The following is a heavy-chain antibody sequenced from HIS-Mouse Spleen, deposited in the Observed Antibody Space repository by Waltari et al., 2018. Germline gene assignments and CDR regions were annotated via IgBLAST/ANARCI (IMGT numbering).Heavy chain of an antibody. J-gene: IGHJ3*02. V-gene: IGHV3-30*04. CDR3: ARALYNWNYVDAFDI. CDR2: ISYDGSNK. D-gene: IGHD1-7*01. CDR1: GFTFGSYA. Sequence: QVQLVESGGGVVQPGRSLRLSCAASGFTFGSYAMHWVHQAPGKGLEWVAVISYDGSNKYYADSVKGRFPISRDNSKNTLYLQMNSLRAEDTAVYYCARALYNWNYVDAFDIWCQGTMVTVSS.